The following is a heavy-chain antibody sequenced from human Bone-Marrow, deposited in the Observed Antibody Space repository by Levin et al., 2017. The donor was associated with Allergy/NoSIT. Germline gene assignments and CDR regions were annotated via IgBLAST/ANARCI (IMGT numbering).Heavy chain of an antibody. CDR2: ISHNGDST. D-gene: IGHD5-18*01. V-gene: IGHV3-64*01. Sequence: QPGGSLRLSCAASGFTLSYYALHWVRQAPGKGLEYVSAISHNGDSTYYANSVKGRFTISRDNSKNTLYLQMGSLRPEDMAIYYCARSPRGYFYGHYYGMDVWGQGTPVTVSS. CDR1: GFTLSYYA. J-gene: IGHJ6*02. CDR3: ARSPRGYFYGHYYGMDV.